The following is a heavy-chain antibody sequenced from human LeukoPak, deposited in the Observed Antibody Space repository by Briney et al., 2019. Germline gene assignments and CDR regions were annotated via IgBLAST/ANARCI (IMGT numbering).Heavy chain of an antibody. CDR3: ARDGAGYSSGWYSDY. CDR1: GFTFSSYW. CDR2: IKQDGSEK. V-gene: IGHV3-7*01. D-gene: IGHD6-19*01. J-gene: IGHJ4*02. Sequence: GGSLRLSCAASGFTFSSYWMSWVRQAPGKGLEWVANIKQDGSEKYYLDSVKGRFTISRDNAKNSLYLQMNSLRAEDTAVYYCARDGAGYSSGWYSDYWGQGTLVTVSS.